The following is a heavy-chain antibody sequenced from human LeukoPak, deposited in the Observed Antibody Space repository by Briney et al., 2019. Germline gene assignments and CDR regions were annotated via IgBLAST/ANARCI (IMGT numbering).Heavy chain of an antibody. CDR2: ISGSGGST. CDR3: ATRFASEADFDH. CDR1: GFTFSSYA. Sequence: GGSLRLSCAASGFTFSSYAMSWVRQAPGKGLEWVSTISGSGGSTYFADSVKGRFTISRDNSKNTLSLQMNSLSAEDTAVYYCATRFASEADFDHWGQGTLVTVSS. V-gene: IGHV3-23*01. D-gene: IGHD3-10*01. J-gene: IGHJ4*02.